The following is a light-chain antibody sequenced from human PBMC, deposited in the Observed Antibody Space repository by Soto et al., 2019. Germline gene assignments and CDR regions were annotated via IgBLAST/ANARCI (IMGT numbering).Light chain of an antibody. Sequence: QSVLTQPPSASGTPGQRVTISCSGTSSNIGNNYVCWYQHLPGTAPKLLIYRNNQRPSGVPDRFSGSKSGTSASLAISGLRSDDEADYYCAARDDSLSGVVFGGGTKLTVL. CDR3: AARDDSLSGVV. J-gene: IGLJ2*01. CDR1: SSNIGNNY. CDR2: RNN. V-gene: IGLV1-47*01.